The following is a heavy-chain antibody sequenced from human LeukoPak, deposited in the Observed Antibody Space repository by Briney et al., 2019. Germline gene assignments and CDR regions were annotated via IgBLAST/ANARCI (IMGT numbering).Heavy chain of an antibody. J-gene: IGHJ4*02. D-gene: IGHD6-13*01. Sequence: GGSLRLSCAASGFTFSSYGMHWVRQAPGKGLEWVAVIWYDGSNKYYADSVKGRFTISRDNSKNTLYLQMNSLRAEDTAVYYCARAPSWYYFDYWGQGTLVTVPS. CDR3: ARAPSWYYFDY. CDR2: IWYDGSNK. CDR1: GFTFSSYG. V-gene: IGHV3-33*01.